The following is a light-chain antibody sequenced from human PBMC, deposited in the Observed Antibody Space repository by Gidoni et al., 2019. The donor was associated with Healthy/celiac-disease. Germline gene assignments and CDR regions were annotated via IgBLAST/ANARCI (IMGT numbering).Light chain of an antibody. Sequence: EIVLTQSPATLSLSPGERATLSCRASQSVSSYLAWYQQKPGQAPRLLIYDASNRATGIPARFSGSGSGTDFTLTISSLEPEDFAVYYCQFPGYTFGQGTKLEIK. CDR1: QSVSSY. V-gene: IGKV3-11*01. CDR3: QFPGYT. CDR2: DAS. J-gene: IGKJ2*01.